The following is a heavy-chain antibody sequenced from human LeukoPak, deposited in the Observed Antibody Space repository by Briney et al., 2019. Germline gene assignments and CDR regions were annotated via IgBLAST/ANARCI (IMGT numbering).Heavy chain of an antibody. CDR2: IQIADSET. CDR3: ARRMRRNWNPDLWSFDY. J-gene: IGHJ4*02. D-gene: IGHD1-1*01. V-gene: IGHV5-51*01. CDR1: GYRFNDFW. Sequence: GESLKISCQASGYRFNDFWVGWARQVPGEGLEWMGIIQIADSETTYSPSFQGQVTISADTSLNTAHLQWNSLTASDTAIYYCARRMRRNWNPDLWSFDYWGQGTLVSVSS.